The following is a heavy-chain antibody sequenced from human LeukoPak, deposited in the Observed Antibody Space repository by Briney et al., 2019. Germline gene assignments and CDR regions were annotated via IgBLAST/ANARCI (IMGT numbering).Heavy chain of an antibody. CDR3: ARYVGSAGHYPYYYYYYMDV. CDR1: GGSISSYY. Sequence: SETLSLTCTVSGGSISSYYWSCIRQPAGKGLEWIGRIYTSGRTNYNPSLQSRVTMSVDTSKNQFSLKLSSVTAADTAVYYCARYVGSAGHYPYYYYYYMDVWGKGTTVTVSS. V-gene: IGHV4-4*07. CDR2: IYTSGRT. D-gene: IGHD6-19*01. J-gene: IGHJ6*03.